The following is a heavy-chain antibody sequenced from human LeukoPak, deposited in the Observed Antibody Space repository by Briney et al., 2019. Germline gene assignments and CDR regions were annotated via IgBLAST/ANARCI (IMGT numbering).Heavy chain of an antibody. CDR2: IYYSGST. CDR3: ARMVRGVISLGWFDP. CDR1: GGSISSYY. Sequence: SETLSLTCTVSGGSISSYYWSWIRQPPGKGLEWIGYIYYSGSTNYNPSLKSRVTISVDTSKNQFSLKLSSVTAADTAVYYCARMVRGVISLGWFDPWGQGTLVTVSS. J-gene: IGHJ5*02. V-gene: IGHV4-59*01. D-gene: IGHD3-10*01.